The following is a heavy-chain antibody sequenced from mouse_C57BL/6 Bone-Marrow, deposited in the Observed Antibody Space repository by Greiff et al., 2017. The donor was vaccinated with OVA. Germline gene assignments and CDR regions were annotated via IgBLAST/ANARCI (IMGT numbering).Heavy chain of an antibody. CDR1: GYTFTSYT. J-gene: IGHJ1*03. D-gene: IGHD4-1*01. CDR3: ASWDGGYFDV. V-gene: IGHV1-4*01. Sequence: QVQLQQSGAELARPGASVKMSCKASGYTFTSYTMHWVKQRPGQGLEWIGYINPSSGYTKYNQKFKDKATLTADKSSSTAYMQLSSLTSEDSAVYYCASWDGGYFDVWGTGTTVTVSS. CDR2: INPSSGYT.